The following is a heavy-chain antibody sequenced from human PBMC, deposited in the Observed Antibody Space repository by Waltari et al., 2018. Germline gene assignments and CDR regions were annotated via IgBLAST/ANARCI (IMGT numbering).Heavy chain of an antibody. CDR1: GFTFSSYG. V-gene: IGHV3-33*06. CDR3: AKDMTTVVTRGGRAFDI. J-gene: IGHJ3*02. Sequence: QVQLVESGGGVVQPGRSLRLSCAASGFTFSSYGMHWVRQAPGKGLEWVAVVRDDGSNKYYEDSLKGRFTISRDNSKNTLYLQMNSLRAEDTAVYYCAKDMTTVVTRGGRAFDIWGQGTMVTVSS. CDR2: VRDDGSNK. D-gene: IGHD4-17*01.